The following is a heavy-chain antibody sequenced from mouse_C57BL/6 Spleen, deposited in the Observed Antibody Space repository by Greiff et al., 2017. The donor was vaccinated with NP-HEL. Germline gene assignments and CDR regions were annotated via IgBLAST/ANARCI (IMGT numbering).Heavy chain of an antibody. D-gene: IGHD1-1*01. CDR2: IDPSDSYT. V-gene: IGHV1-50*01. CDR1: GYTFTSYW. J-gene: IGHJ2*01. Sequence: QVQLQQPGAELVKPGASVKLSCKASGYTFTSYWMQWVKQRPGQGLEWIGEIDPSDSYTNYNQKFKGKATLTVDTSSSTAYMQLSSLTSEDSAVYYCARLHYYGSQGYYFDYWGQGTTLTVSS. CDR3: ARLHYYGSQGYYFDY.